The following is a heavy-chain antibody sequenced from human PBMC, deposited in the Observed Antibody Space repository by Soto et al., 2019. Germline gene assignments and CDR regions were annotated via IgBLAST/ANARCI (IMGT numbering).Heavy chain of an antibody. V-gene: IGHV1-2*04. Sequence: ASVKVSCKASGYTFTSYGISWVRQAPGQGLEWMGWINPNSGGTNYAQKFQGWVTMTRDTSISTAYMELSRLRSDDTAVYYCARAPTDLIVVVRAAMGYWGQGTLVTVSS. D-gene: IGHD2-2*01. CDR2: INPNSGGT. CDR1: GYTFTSYG. J-gene: IGHJ4*02. CDR3: ARAPTDLIVVVRAAMGY.